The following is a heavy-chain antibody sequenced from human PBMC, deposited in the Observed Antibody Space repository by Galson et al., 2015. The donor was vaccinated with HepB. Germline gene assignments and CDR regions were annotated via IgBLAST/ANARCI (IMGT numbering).Heavy chain of an antibody. CDR3: ARDWRDSGGSPLYYYGMAV. D-gene: IGHD2-15*01. V-gene: IGHV1-18*01. CDR2: IGPYKGTT. CDR1: GYTFTNYG. Sequence: SVKVSCKASGYTFTNYGLSWVRQAPGQGLEWMGWIGPYKGTTNYAQNFQGRVTMTADTSTSTAYMEMRRLRSDDTAVYYCARDWRDSGGSPLYYYGMAVWGQGTTVTVSS. J-gene: IGHJ6*02.